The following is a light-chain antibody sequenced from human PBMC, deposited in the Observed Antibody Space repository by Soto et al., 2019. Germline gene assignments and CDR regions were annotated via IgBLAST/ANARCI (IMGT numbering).Light chain of an antibody. CDR2: EVN. V-gene: IGLV2-14*01. CDR3: GSFIHVWV. J-gene: IGLJ3*02. CDR1: GSDAGYFKY. Sequence: QSALTQPASVSASPGQSITISCTATGSDAGYFKYVSWYQQQTGKAPKLIIYEVNKRPSGISNRFSGSKSGTTASLTISGLQPEDEAYYYCGSFIHVWVFGGGTKVTVL.